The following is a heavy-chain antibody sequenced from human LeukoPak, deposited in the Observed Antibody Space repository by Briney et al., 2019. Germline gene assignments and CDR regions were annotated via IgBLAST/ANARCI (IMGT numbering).Heavy chain of an antibody. J-gene: IGHJ6*03. CDR2: IYYSGST. V-gene: IGHV4-39*07. Sequence: SETLSLTCTVSGGSISSSSYYWGWIRQPPGKGLEWIGSIYYSGSTYSNPSLKSRVTISVDTSKNQFSLKLSSVTAADTAVYYCARVAYHYGSGSSYMDVWGKGTTVTVSS. D-gene: IGHD3-10*01. CDR3: ARVAYHYGSGSSYMDV. CDR1: GGSISSSSYY.